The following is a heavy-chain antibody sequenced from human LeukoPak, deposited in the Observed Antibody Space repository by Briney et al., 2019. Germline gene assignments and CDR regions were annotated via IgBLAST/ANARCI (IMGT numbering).Heavy chain of an antibody. CDR1: GFTFSRYG. Sequence: PGRSLRLACAASGFTFSRYGMHWVRQAPGKGLEWVAVILYDGSNKYYADSVKGRFTIYRDNSKNTLYLQMNSLRAEDTAVYYCAKDHEPYCGGDCFNGDYWGQGTLVTVSS. V-gene: IGHV3-30*18. J-gene: IGHJ4*02. CDR2: ILYDGSNK. D-gene: IGHD2-21*02. CDR3: AKDHEPYCGGDCFNGDY.